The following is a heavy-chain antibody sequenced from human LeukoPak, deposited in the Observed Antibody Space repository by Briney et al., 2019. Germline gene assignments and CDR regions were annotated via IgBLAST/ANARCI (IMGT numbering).Heavy chain of an antibody. CDR1: GFTFSSYS. CDR2: ISSSSSYI. V-gene: IGHV3-21*01. J-gene: IGHJ4*02. Sequence: GGSLRLSCAASGFTFSSYSMNWVRQAPGKGLEWVSYISSSSSYIYYADSVKGRFTISRDNAKNSLYLQMNSLRAEDTAVYYCARDTSSSWYRGSGDYWGQGTLVTVSS. CDR3: ARDTSSSWYRGSGDY. D-gene: IGHD6-13*01.